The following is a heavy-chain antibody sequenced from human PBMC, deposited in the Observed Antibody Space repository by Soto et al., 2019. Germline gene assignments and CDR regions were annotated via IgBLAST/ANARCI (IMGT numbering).Heavy chain of an antibody. CDR3: AHRPRGYSYHFDY. CDR2: IYWDDDE. Sequence: QITLKESGPTLVKPTQTLTLTWTFSGCSLTTRGVGVGWIRQPPGKALEWLALIYWDDDEGYSPSLKSRLTITKDTSKNQVVLTMINMDPVDTATYYCAHRPRGYSYHFDYWGQGTLVTVSS. CDR1: GCSLTTRGVG. V-gene: IGHV2-5*02. D-gene: IGHD5-18*01. J-gene: IGHJ4*02.